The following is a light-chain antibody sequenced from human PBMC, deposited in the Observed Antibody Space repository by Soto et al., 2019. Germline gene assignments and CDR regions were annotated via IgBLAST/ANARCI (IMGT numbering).Light chain of an antibody. Sequence: EIVLTQSPGTLSLSPGERATLSCRASQSVSSSYLAWYQQKPGQAPRLLIYGASSRATGIPDRFSGSGSGTDFTLTISRLEPEDFAVYYCQQYGSLCQTFGQGTKLEIK. J-gene: IGKJ2*01. CDR3: QQYGSLCQT. V-gene: IGKV3-20*01. CDR2: GAS. CDR1: QSVSSSY.